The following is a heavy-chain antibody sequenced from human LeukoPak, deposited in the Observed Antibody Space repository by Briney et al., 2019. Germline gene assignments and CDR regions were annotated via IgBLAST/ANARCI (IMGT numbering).Heavy chain of an antibody. Sequence: PSQTLSLTCAVYGGSFSGYYWSWLRQPPGKGLEWLGEINHSGRTNYNPSLNSRLSISVDPSKHQFSLNLSSVTAADTAVYYCARGRQYCSSTSCYRHLYYFDYWGQGTLVTVSS. CDR3: ARGRQYCSSTSCYRHLYYFDY. V-gene: IGHV4-34*01. D-gene: IGHD2-2*01. CDR2: INHSGRT. CDR1: GGSFSGYY. J-gene: IGHJ4*02.